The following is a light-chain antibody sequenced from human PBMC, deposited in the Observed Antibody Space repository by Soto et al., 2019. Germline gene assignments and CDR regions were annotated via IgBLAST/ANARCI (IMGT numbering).Light chain of an antibody. J-gene: IGKJ1*01. CDR1: QSVSSNY. Sequence: EIVLTQSPGTLSLSPGERATLSCRASQSVSSNYLAWYQQKPGQAPRLLIYGASSRATGIPDRFSGSGSGTGFTLTISRLEPEDFGVYYCQQYGISPQTFGQGTKVEIK. CDR2: GAS. CDR3: QQYGISPQT. V-gene: IGKV3-20*01.